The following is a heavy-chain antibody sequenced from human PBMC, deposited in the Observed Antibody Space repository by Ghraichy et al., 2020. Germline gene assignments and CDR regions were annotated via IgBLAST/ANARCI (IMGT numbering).Heavy chain of an antibody. Sequence: SQTLSLTCAVYRCSFRGYSWTWIRQPPGKGLEWIGEMNHSGSTNHHPSLKSRVIISGDTSKNWFSLKLRSVTAADTAAYYCSRATNRGGLDVWGPGTTVTVS. CDR2: MNHSGST. D-gene: IGHD2/OR15-2a*01. CDR1: RCSFRGYS. J-gene: IGHJ6*02. CDR3: SRATNRGGLDV. V-gene: IGHV4-34*01.